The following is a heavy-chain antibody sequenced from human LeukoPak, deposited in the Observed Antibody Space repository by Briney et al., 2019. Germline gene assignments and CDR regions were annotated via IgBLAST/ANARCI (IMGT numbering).Heavy chain of an antibody. CDR3: VKRTSDYYYYDH. D-gene: IGHD3-3*01. V-gene: IGHV3-64D*06. Sequence: GGSLRLSCSPSGFTFSTYPMHWVRQAPGGGLEYVSSISSDGDSTYYADSVKGRFTISRDNSKNTLYLQTSSLRAEDTAVYYCVKRTSDYYYYDHWGRGTLVTVSS. CDR2: ISSDGDST. J-gene: IGHJ4*02. CDR1: GFTFSTYP.